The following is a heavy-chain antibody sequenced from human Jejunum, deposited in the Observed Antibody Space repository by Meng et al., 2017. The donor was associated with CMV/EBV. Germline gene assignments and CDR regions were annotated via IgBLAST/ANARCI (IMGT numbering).Heavy chain of an antibody. CDR1: FSFNKFG. CDR2: ISSDGRTV. Sequence: FSFNKFGMHWVRQAPGKGLEWVSYISSDGRTVLYADSVKGRFTISRDNTKNSVYLQMKSLRAEDTAVYYCARELGARSPHYNWFDPWGQGTLVTVSS. V-gene: IGHV3-48*03. CDR3: ARELGARSPHYNWFDP. D-gene: IGHD1-26*01. J-gene: IGHJ5*02.